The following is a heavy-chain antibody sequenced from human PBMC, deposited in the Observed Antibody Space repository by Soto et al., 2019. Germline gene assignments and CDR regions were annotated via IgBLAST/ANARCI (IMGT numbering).Heavy chain of an antibody. D-gene: IGHD2-21*01. CDR3: AYTGFHTLCWDP. Sequence: PXESMLLWGVVSGLDFNDALMSWVRQDPGTGLEWVGRLISRTGGGATDYAAPVKGRFAISRGDSRNTVYLQMNSLKTEDTGVSYCAYTGFHTLCWDPWGQGSRVTVAS. CDR1: GLDFNDAL. J-gene: IGHJ5*02. V-gene: IGHV3-15*01. CDR2: LISRTGGGAT.